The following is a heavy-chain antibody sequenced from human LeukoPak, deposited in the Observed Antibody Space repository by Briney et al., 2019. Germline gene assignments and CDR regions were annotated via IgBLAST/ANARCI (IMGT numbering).Heavy chain of an antibody. J-gene: IGHJ6*03. CDR1: GFTFSSNY. V-gene: IGHV3-66*02. D-gene: IGHD3-10*01. CDR2: IYSGGST. CDR3: ARERPYGSGSYYKEPPNYYYTDA. Sequence: PGGSLRLSCAASGFTFSSNYMSWVRQAPGKGLEWVSVIYSGGSTYYSESVKGRFTISRDNSKNTLYLQMNSLRAEDTAVYYCARERPYGSGSYYKEPPNYYYTDAWGKGTTVTVSS.